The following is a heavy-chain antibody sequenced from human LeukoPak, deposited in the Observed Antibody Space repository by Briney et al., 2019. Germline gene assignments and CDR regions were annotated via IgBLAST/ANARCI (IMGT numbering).Heavy chain of an antibody. D-gene: IGHD3-10*01. CDR3: AREYYGGYVDY. V-gene: IGHV3-64*01. CDR1: GFTFSSFS. CDR2: ISSNGGST. J-gene: IGHJ4*02. Sequence: PGGSLRLSCAASGFTFSSFSMRWVRQAPGKGLESVSAISSNGGSTYYANSVKGRFTISRDNSKNTLYLQMGSLRAEDMAVYYCAREYYGGYVDYWGQGTPVTVSS.